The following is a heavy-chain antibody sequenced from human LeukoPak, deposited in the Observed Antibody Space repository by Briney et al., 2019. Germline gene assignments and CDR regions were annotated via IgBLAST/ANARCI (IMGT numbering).Heavy chain of an antibody. Sequence: SETLSLTCTVSGGSISTDNYYWSWVRQSPVKGLEWLGYIHHSGTTYYNPSLRSRVSISVDTSKNQFSLNLNSVTAAGTAVYYCARNLLPYFGELDPWGRGTLVTVSS. CDR3: ARNLLPYFGELDP. D-gene: IGHD3-10*01. J-gene: IGHJ5*02. V-gene: IGHV4-31*03. CDR1: GGSISTDNYY. CDR2: IHHSGTT.